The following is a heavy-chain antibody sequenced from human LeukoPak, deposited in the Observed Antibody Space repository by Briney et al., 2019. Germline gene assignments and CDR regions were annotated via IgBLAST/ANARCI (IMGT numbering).Heavy chain of an antibody. CDR2: IYYSGST. V-gene: IGHV4-59*01. J-gene: IGHJ6*02. CDR3: ARGPRNIYGMDV. Sequence: SETLSLTCTVSGGSISSYYWSWIRQPPGKGLEWIGYIYYSGSTNYNPPLKSRVTISVDTSKNQFSLKLSSVTAADAAVYYCARGPRNIYGMDVWGQGTTVTVSS. D-gene: IGHD2/OR15-2a*01. CDR1: GGSISSYY.